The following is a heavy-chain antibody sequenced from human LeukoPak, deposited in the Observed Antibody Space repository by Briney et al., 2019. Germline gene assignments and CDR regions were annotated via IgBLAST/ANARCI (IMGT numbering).Heavy chain of an antibody. Sequence: PGGSLRLSCAVSGFIFSSYGMSWLRQAPGKGLEWVSVSGSGGSTYYADSVKGRFTISRDNSKNTLYLQMNSLRAEDTAVYYCAKGDYSGSYYFDYWGQGTLVTVSS. CDR1: GFIFSSYG. J-gene: IGHJ4*02. CDR2: SGSGGST. CDR3: AKGDYSGSYYFDY. V-gene: IGHV3-23*01. D-gene: IGHD1-26*01.